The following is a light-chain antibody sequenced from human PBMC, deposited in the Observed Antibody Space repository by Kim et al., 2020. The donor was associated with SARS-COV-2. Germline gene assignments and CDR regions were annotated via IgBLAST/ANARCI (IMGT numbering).Light chain of an antibody. Sequence: DIQLTQSPSTLSASVGDRVTITCRASQGITTSLAWYQQKPGKAPKLLIYKASSVESGVPSRFSGSGSGTEFTLTISSLQPDDFATYYCQQHQTYPWTFGQGTKVEIK. V-gene: IGKV1-5*03. CDR1: QGITTS. CDR3: QQHQTYPWT. J-gene: IGKJ1*01. CDR2: KAS.